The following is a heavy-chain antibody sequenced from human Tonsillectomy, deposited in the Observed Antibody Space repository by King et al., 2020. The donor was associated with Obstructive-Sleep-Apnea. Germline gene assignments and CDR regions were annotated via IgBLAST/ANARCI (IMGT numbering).Heavy chain of an antibody. J-gene: IGHJ4*02. CDR2: ISRSSTNT. CDR3: ARGGWSGYYSRQFDC. V-gene: IGHV3-11*05. CDR1: GFPFSDYY. D-gene: IGHD3-3*01. Sequence: VQLVESGGGLVKPGGSLRLSCAASGFPFSDYYMSWIRQAPGKGLEWLSYISRSSTNTSYVDSVKGRFTISRDNAKNSLYLQMNSLRAEDTALYYCARGGWSGYYSRQFDCWGQGTLVTVSS.